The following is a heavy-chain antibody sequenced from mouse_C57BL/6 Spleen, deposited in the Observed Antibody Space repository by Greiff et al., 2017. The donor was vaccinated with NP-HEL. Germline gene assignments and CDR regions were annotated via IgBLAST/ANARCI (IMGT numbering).Heavy chain of an antibody. CDR3: ARGYYYGSGDY. V-gene: IGHV1-50*01. J-gene: IGHJ2*01. D-gene: IGHD1-1*01. CDR1: GYTFTSYW. Sequence: VQLQQPGAELVKPGASVKLSCKASGYTFTSYWMQWVKQRPGQGLEWIGEIDPSDSYTNYNQKFKGKATLTVDTSSSTAYMQLSSLTSEDSAVYYCARGYYYGSGDYWGQGTTLTVSS. CDR2: IDPSDSYT.